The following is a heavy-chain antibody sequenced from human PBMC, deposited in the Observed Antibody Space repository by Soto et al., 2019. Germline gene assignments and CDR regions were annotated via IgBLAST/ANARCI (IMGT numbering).Heavy chain of an antibody. CDR1: GGSISSGGYY. J-gene: IGHJ4*02. CDR3: ARTSIMITFGGVIVMRYFDY. Sequence: SETLSLTCTVSGGSISSGGYYWSWIRQHPGKGLEWIGYIYYSGSTYYNPSLKSRVTISVDTSKNQFSLKLSSVTAADTAVYYCARTSIMITFGGVIVMRYFDYWGQGTLVTVSS. CDR2: IYYSGST. V-gene: IGHV4-31*03. D-gene: IGHD3-16*02.